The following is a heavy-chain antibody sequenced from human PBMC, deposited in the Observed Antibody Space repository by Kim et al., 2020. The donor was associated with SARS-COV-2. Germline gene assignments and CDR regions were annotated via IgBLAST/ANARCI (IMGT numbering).Heavy chain of an antibody. J-gene: IGHJ4*02. D-gene: IGHD6-19*01. Sequence: VKGRFTISRDNSKNTLYLQMNSLRAEDTAVYYCAKGDSIAVAGTSLTDYWGQGTLVTVSS. V-gene: IGHV3-23*01. CDR3: AKGDSIAVAGTSLTDY.